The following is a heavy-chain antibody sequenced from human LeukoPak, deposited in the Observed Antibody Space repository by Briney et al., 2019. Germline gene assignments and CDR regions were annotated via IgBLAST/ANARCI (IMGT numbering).Heavy chain of an antibody. J-gene: IGHJ5*02. CDR1: GYTFTGYY. V-gene: IGHV1-2*04. D-gene: IGHD5-18*01. CDR3: ARGPTTSIQLLP. CDR2: INPNSGGT. Sequence: ASVKVSCKASGYTFTGYYMHWVRQAPGQGLEWMGWINPNSGGTNYAQEFQGWVTMTRDTSISTAYMELSRLRSDDTAVYYCARGPTTSIQLLPWGQGTLVTVSS.